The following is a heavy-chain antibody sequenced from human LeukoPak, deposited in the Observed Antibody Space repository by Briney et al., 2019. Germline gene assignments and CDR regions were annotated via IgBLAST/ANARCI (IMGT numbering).Heavy chain of an antibody. V-gene: IGHV5-51*01. J-gene: IGHJ4*02. Sequence: GESLKISCKGSGYSFTSYWIGWVRPMPGEGLEWMGIIYPDDSDTRYSPSFQGQVTISADKSISTAYLQWSSLKASDTAIYYCARSGYVDSYFDYWGQGTLVTVSS. CDR1: GYSFTSYW. D-gene: IGHD4-17*01. CDR2: IYPDDSDT. CDR3: ARSGYVDSYFDY.